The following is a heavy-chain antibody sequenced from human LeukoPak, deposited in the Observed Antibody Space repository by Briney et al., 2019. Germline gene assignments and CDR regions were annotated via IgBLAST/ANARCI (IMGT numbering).Heavy chain of an antibody. CDR1: GFTFSDYY. J-gene: IGHJ4*02. D-gene: IGHD3-22*01. CDR3: ARGPGGGYYDSSGYYEGWDY. V-gene: IGHV3-11*04. Sequence: GGSLRLSCAASGFTFSDYYMSWIRQAPGKGLERVSYISSSGSTIYYADSVKGRFTISRDNAKNSLYLQMNSLRAEDTAVYCCARGPGGGYYDSSGYYEGWDYWGQGTLVTVSS. CDR2: ISSSGSTI.